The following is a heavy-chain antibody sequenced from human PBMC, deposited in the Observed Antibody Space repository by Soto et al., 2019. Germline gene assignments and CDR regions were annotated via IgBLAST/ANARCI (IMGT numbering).Heavy chain of an antibody. V-gene: IGHV3-33*01. CDR3: DREGSGSSRTSIPYYYHGMDV. CDR2: IWYDGSNK. Sequence: GGSLRLSCAASGFTFSSYGMHWVRQAPGKGLEWVAVIWYDGSNKYYADSVKGRFTISRDNSKNTLYLQMNSLRAEDTAVYYCDREGSGSSRTSIPYYYHGMDVWGQGNTVTVSS. D-gene: IGHD3-10*01. J-gene: IGHJ6*02. CDR1: GFTFSSYG.